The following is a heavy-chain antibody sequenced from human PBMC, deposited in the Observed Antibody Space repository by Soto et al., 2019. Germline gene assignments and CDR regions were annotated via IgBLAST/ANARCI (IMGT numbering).Heavy chain of an antibody. CDR2: IYHSGNT. Sequence: PSLTRSPTGVVSDQCIRSGYFWAGVRQPPDKRLEWLGGIYHSGNTYYNPSLKSRVTIVVDTSKNQFYLRVTSVTAADTAVYYCVSSVNWAPLTVGPTKATRYFDNWGQGTLVTVSS. D-gene: IGHD1-26*01. J-gene: IGHJ4*02. CDR1: DQCIRSGYF. V-gene: IGHV4-38-2*01. CDR3: VSSVNWAPLTVGPTKATRYFDN.